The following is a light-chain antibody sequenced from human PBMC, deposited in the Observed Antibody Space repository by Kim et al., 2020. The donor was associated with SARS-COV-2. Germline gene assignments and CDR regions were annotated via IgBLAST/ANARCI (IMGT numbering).Light chain of an antibody. CDR3: QVRSTWPHT. Sequence: EILLTQSPATLSLSPGERATLSCRASQTISRHLAWYQQRPGQSPRLLIHDASNRATGVPARFSGSGSGTDFTLTISSLEPEDFAVYYCQVRSTWPHTFGQGTKLEI. CDR1: QTISRH. V-gene: IGKV3-11*01. CDR2: DAS. J-gene: IGKJ2*01.